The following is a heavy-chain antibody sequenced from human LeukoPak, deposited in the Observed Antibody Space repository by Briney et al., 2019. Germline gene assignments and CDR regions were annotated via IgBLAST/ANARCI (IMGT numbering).Heavy chain of an antibody. J-gene: IGHJ4*02. D-gene: IGHD2-2*01. V-gene: IGHV3-33*01. CDR3: ARADQHLFDY. Sequence: GGSLRLSCAASGFTFSSYGMHWVRQAPGKGMEWVAVIWYDGSNKYYADSVKGRFTISRDNSKNTLYLQMNSLRAEDTAVYYCARADQHLFDYWGQGTLVTVSS. CDR2: IWYDGSNK. CDR1: GFTFSSYG.